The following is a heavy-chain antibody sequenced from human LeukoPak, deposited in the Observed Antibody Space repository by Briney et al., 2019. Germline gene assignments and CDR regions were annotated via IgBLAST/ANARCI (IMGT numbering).Heavy chain of an antibody. CDR1: SGFISRGDYY. V-gene: IGHV4-30-4*01. Sequence: SQTVSLTCTVSSGFISRGDYYWRWIRQPPGRVLEWIGYIYYSGSTYCNPSLKSRVTIPVDTSKNQFSLKLSSVTAKLRALCSCAQDGDPAVGTTAFELWGQGTMVTVSS. J-gene: IGHJ3*01. CDR2: IYYSGST. CDR3: AQDGDPAVGTTAFEL. D-gene: IGHD1-7*01.